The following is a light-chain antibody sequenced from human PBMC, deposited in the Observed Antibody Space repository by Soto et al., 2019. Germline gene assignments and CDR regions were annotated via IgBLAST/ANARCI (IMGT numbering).Light chain of an antibody. CDR3: QQYYLSCT. CDR1: QSVTEW. V-gene: IGKV1-5*01. CDR2: DAS. J-gene: IGKJ2*02. Sequence: DIQLTQSPSTLSASVGDRVTITCRASQSVTEWLAWYQQKPGKAPKLLIYDASSLQSGVPSRFSGSGSGTEFTLTISSLQPDDFATYYCQQYYLSCTFGQGTKVESK.